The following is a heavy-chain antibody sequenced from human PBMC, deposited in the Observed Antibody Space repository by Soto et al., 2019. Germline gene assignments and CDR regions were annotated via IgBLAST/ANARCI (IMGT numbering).Heavy chain of an antibody. D-gene: IGHD1-1*01. CDR2: YHSGGST. V-gene: IGHV4-30-4*01. CDR3: VRSRQMESGNDYGLDV. Sequence: QVQLQESGSGLVKPSQSLSLTCTVSGVSLNTADTWWSWIRQSPGKGLEFIGYYHSGGSTYYDASLRSRVIISADTSNGQFSRKLSSVTVAETAVYFCVRSRQMESGNDYGLDVWGQGTTVTVSS. CDR1: GVSLNTADTW. J-gene: IGHJ6*02.